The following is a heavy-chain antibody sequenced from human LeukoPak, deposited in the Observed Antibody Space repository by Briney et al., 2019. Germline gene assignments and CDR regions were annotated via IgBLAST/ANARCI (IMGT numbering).Heavy chain of an antibody. CDR1: GYTFISYT. D-gene: IGHD6-19*01. CDR2: VSAYNDNT. CDR3: ARGDSSGWSYFDY. J-gene: IGHJ4*02. V-gene: IGHV1-18*01. Sequence: GASVKVSCKASGYTFISYTINWVRQAPGQGLEWMGWVSAYNDNTNYAQKLQGRVTMTTDTSTSTAYMELRSLRSDDTVVYYCARGDSSGWSYFDYWGQGTLVTVSS.